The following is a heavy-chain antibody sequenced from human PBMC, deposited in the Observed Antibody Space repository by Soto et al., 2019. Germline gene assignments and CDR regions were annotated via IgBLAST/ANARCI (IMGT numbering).Heavy chain of an antibody. J-gene: IGHJ4*02. CDR2: IIPIFGTA. V-gene: IGHV1-69*13. CDR3: ARDSQQLVVSLDY. CDR1: GGTFSSYA. D-gene: IGHD6-13*01. Sequence: SVKVSCKASGGTFSSYAISWVRQAPGQGLEWMGGIIPIFGTANYAQKFQGRVTITADESTSTAYMELSSLRSEDTAVYYCARDSQQLVVSLDYWGQGTLVTVSS.